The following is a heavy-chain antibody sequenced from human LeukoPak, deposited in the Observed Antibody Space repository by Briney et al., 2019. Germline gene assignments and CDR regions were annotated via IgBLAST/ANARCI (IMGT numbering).Heavy chain of an antibody. CDR2: ISAYNGNT. J-gene: IGHJ4*02. CDR3: AKLRELAFLSDY. D-gene: IGHD1-26*01. Sequence: ASVKVFCRASGYTFTSYGNSWVRQAPGQGLEWMGWISAYNGNTNYAQKLQGRVTMTTDTSTSTAYMELRSLRSDDTAVYYCAKLRELAFLSDYWGQGTLVTVSS. V-gene: IGHV1-18*01. CDR1: GYTFTSYG.